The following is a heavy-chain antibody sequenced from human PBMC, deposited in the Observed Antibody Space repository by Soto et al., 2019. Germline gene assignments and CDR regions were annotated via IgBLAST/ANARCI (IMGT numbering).Heavy chain of an antibody. D-gene: IGHD3-16*01. CDR3: VKGTLSTYGHVYFDH. J-gene: IGHJ4*02. CDR1: GFSFDMNKAR. CDR2: IYWDGDE. Sequence: SGPTLVNPTQTLTLICTFSGFSFDMNKARVGWVRQPPGKALEWVALIYWDGDEHYSPSLKNRLSITKDTSKDQVVLTLTDVHPADTATYYCVKGTLSTYGHVYFDHWGQGTLVTVSS. V-gene: IGHV2-5*02.